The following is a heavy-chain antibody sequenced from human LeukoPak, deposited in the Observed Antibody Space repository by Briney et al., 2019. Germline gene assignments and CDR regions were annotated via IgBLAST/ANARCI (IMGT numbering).Heavy chain of an antibody. CDR2: ISGSSSII. D-gene: IGHD1-26*01. Sequence: PGGSLRLSCAASGFTFSSYSMNWVRQAPGKGLEWLSYISGSSSIIYYADSVQGRFTISRDNAKNSLYLQMNSLRAEDTALYYCARDSGSPSNWGQGTLVTVFS. CDR1: GFTFSSYS. CDR3: ARDSGSPSN. V-gene: IGHV3-48*01. J-gene: IGHJ4*02.